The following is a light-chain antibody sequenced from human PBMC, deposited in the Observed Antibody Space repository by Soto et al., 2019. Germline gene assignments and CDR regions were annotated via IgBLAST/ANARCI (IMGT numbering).Light chain of an antibody. Sequence: EIVLTQSPGTLSLSPGERATLSCRASQSVAGSYLAWYQQKPGQAPRLLIYAASSRATGIPDRFSGSGSGTDFTLTITRLEPEDFAVYDCQQYGSSSWTFGQGTKVDIK. CDR3: QQYGSSSWT. J-gene: IGKJ1*01. V-gene: IGKV3-20*01. CDR1: QSVAGSY. CDR2: AAS.